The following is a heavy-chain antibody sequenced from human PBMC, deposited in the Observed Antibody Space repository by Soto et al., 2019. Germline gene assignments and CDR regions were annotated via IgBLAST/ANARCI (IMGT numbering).Heavy chain of an antibody. D-gene: IGHD1-26*01. V-gene: IGHV1-69*01. CDR2: IVPMLGTP. CDR1: CCTFANFI. Sequence: QVQLVQSGAEVKEPGSSVSVSCKDSCCTFANFIMNWVRQTHGHGIEWMGGIVPMLGTPTYAEKSKGRVRISATGSTSTAYMELTMLRSEDTAIYYCARNGTYSISASHYHRMDVWCSGTTVTVSS. CDR3: ARNGTYSISASHYHRMDV. J-gene: IGHJ6*04.